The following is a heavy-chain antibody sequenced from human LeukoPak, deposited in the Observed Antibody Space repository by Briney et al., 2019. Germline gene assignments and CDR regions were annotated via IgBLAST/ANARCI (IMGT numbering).Heavy chain of an antibody. CDR3: AREGGPYRPLDY. V-gene: IGHV4-4*02. CDR1: GGSITSTNY. Sequence: SESLSLTCGVSGGSITSTNYWTWVRRPPGKSLEWIGAVNLQGSTNYNPSLMGRVAISVDMSENHISLQLTSLTAADTAVYYCAREGGPYRPLDYSGQGTLVTVSS. J-gene: IGHJ4*02. CDR2: VNLQGST.